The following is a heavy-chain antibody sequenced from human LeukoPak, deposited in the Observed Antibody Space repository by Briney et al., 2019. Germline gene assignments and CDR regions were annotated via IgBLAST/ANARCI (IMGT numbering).Heavy chain of an antibody. CDR1: GFTFNKYW. CDR2: LNEDGTVK. Sequence: GGSLRLSCAASGFTFNKYWLTWVRQAPGKRLEWVAELNEDGTVKYYVDSVKGRFTISRDNAKNSLYLQMNRLRAEDTGVYFCANVPRSTVSYWGRGTLVTVSS. V-gene: IGHV3-7*01. D-gene: IGHD1-14*01. J-gene: IGHJ4*02. CDR3: ANVPRSTVSY.